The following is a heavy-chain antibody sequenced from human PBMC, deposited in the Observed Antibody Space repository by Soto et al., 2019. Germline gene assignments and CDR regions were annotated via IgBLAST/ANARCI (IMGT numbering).Heavy chain of an antibody. V-gene: IGHV1-69*13. CDR1: GGTFSSYA. D-gene: IGHD6-13*01. J-gene: IGHJ4*02. CDR3: ARDQQLVTGWCYYFDY. CDR2: IIPIFGTA. Sequence: SVKVSCKASGGTFSSYAISWVRQAPGQGLEWMGGIIPIFGTANYAQKFQGRVTITADESTSTAYMELSSLRSEDTAVYYCARDQQLVTGWCYYFDYWGQGTLVTVSS.